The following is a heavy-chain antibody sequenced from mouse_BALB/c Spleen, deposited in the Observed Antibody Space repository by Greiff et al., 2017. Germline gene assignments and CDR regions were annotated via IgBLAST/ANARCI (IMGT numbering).Heavy chain of an antibody. CDR3: ARGGGLTVVAEAGLDY. CDR2: ISSGGST. CDR1: GFTFSDYY. D-gene: IGHD1-1*01. Sequence: EVQLQESGGGLVKPGGSLKLSCAASGFTFSDYYMYWVRQTPEKRLEWVASISSGGSTYYPDSVKGRFTISRDNARNILYLQMSSLRSEDTAMYYCARGGGLTVVAEAGLDYWGQGTTLTVSS. V-gene: IGHV5-6-5*01. J-gene: IGHJ2*01.